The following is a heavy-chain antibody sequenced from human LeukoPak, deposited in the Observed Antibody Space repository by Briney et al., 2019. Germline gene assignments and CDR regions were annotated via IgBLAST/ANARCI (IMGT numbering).Heavy chain of an antibody. Sequence: PGGSLRLSCAASGFTFDDYAMHWVRQAPGKGLEWVSGISWNSGSIGYADSVKGRFTISRDNAKNSLYLQMSSLRAEDTALYYCAKDMRLRTTVTTIGLDYWGQGTLVTVSS. J-gene: IGHJ4*02. CDR3: AKDMRLRTTVTTIGLDY. V-gene: IGHV3-9*01. CDR1: GFTFDDYA. CDR2: ISWNSGSI. D-gene: IGHD4-17*01.